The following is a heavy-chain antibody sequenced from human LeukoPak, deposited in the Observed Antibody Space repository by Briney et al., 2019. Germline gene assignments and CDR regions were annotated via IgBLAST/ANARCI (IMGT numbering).Heavy chain of an antibody. V-gene: IGHV4-34*01. CDR3: ARGSMLYGY. D-gene: IGHD3-16*01. Sequence: SETLSLTCAVYGGSFSGYYWSWIRQPPGKGLEWVGEINHSGSTNYNPSLKSRVTISVDTSKNQFSQKLSSVTAADTAVYDSARGSMLYGYWGQGTLVTVSS. J-gene: IGHJ4*02. CDR2: INHSGST. CDR1: GGSFSGYY.